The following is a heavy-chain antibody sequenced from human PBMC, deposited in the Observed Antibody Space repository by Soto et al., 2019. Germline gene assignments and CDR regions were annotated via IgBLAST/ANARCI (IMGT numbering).Heavy chain of an antibody. CDR1: GGTFSSHS. CDR2: IITLFGTS. D-gene: IGHD2-21*02. Sequence: SVKVSCKASGGTFSSHSINWVRQAPGQGLEWMGGIITLFGTSNYAQNFQGRVTITADQSTSTAYMELNSLTSDDTAVYYCAREVGYGDFSAALLDWGQGSLVTVSS. CDR3: AREVGYGDFSAALLD. J-gene: IGHJ4*02. V-gene: IGHV1-69*13.